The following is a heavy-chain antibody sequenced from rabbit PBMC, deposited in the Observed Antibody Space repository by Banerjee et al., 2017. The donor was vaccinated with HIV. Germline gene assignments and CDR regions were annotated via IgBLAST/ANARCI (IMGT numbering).Heavy chain of an antibody. V-gene: IGHV1S45*01. CDR2: IDVGGSGST. Sequence: QEQLEESGGGLVKPEGSLTLTCTASGFSFNSAYCICWVRQAPGKGLEWIACIDVGGSGSTYYASWAKGRFTISKTSSTTVTLQMTSLTAADTATYFCARRYDGYPNYAYDDLWGPGTLVTVS. CDR1: GFSFNSAYC. J-gene: IGHJ4*01. D-gene: IGHD6-1*01. CDR3: ARRYDGYPNYAYDDL.